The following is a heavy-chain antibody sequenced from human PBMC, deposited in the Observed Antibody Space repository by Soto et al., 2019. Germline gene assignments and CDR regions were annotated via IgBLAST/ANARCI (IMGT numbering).Heavy chain of an antibody. V-gene: IGHV1-8*01. CDR1: GYTFTSYD. D-gene: IGHD1-26*01. CDR2: MNPNSGNT. J-gene: IGHJ4*02. Sequence: ASVKVSCKASGYTFTSYDINWVRQATGQGLEWMGWMNPNSGNTGYAQKFQGRVTMTRNTSISTAYMELSSLRSEDTAVYYCARYVGATLYFDYWGQGTLVTVSS. CDR3: ARYVGATLYFDY.